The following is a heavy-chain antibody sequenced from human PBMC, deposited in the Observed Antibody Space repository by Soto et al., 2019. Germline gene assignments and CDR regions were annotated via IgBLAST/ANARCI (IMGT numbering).Heavy chain of an antibody. Sequence: GGSLRLSCAASGFTFSSYAMYWVRQAPGKGLEYVSAISSNGGSTYYANSVKGRFTISRDNSKNTLYLQMGSLRAEDMAVYYCARGSDSSGYYYGYGPSDYWGQGTLLTVSS. CDR1: GFTFSSYA. V-gene: IGHV3-64*01. J-gene: IGHJ4*02. CDR2: ISSNGGST. D-gene: IGHD3-22*01. CDR3: ARGSDSSGYYYGYGPSDY.